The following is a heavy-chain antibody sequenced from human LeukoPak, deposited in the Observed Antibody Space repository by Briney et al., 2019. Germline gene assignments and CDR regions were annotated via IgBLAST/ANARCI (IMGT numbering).Heavy chain of an antibody. J-gene: IGHJ4*02. V-gene: IGHV4-34*01. CDR2: INHSGST. Sequence: SETLSLTCAVYGGSFSGYYWSWIRQPPGKGLEWIGEINHSGSTNYNPSLKSRVTISVDTSKNQFSLELSSVTAADTAVYYCARRITMVRGVRTPFDYWGQGTLVTVSS. CDR1: GGSFSGYY. D-gene: IGHD3-10*01. CDR3: ARRITMVRGVRTPFDY.